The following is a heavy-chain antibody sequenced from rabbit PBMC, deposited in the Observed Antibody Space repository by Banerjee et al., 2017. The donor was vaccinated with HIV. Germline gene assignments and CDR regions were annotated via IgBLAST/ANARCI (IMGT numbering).Heavy chain of an antibody. J-gene: IGHJ4*01. V-gene: IGHV1S45*01. CDR3: ARASGGGYDGFNL. D-gene: IGHD8-1*01. CDR1: GFSLSSGYY. CDR2: IYTGAGGI. Sequence: QEQLVESGGDLVKPEGSLTLTCTASGFSLSSGYYICWGRQAPGKGLEWIGCIYTGAGGIYYASWATGRFTISRSTSLNTVTLQMTSLTAADTATYFCARASGGGYDGFNLWGQGTLVTVS.